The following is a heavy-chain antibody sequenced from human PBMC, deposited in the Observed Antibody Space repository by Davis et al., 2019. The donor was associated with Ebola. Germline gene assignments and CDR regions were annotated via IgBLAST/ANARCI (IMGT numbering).Heavy chain of an antibody. CDR2: ISSTGSTI. Sequence: PGGSLRLSCAASGFTFNTYSMNWVRQAPGKGLEWVSYISSTGSTIYYADSVKGRSTISRDNAKNSLYLQMSSLRDEDTAVYYCARGYYYGMDIWGQGTTVTVSS. CDR1: GFTFNTYS. V-gene: IGHV3-48*02. J-gene: IGHJ6*02. CDR3: ARGYYYGMDI.